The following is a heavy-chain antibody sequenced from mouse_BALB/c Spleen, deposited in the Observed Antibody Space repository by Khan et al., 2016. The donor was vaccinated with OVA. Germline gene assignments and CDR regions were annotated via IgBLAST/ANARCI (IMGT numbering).Heavy chain of an antibody. CDR3: RRGGYSSFAY. CDR2: INPSNGGT. CDR1: GYTFTSYY. J-gene: IGHJ3*01. D-gene: IGHD1-3*01. V-gene: IGHV1S81*02. Sequence: QVQLKESGPELVKPGASVKLSCKASGYTFTSYYLYWVKQRPGQGLEWIGEINPSNGGTNFNEKFKDKATLTVDKSSSTTSMQLSSLTSEDSAVYYCRRGGYSSFAYWGQGTLVTVSA.